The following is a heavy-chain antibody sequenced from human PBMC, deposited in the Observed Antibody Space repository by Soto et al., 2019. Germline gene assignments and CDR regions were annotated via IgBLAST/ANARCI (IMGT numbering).Heavy chain of an antibody. D-gene: IGHD3-3*01. Sequence: QVQLVQSGAEVKKPGSSVKVSCKASGGTFSSYAISWVRQAPGQGLEWMGGIIPIFGTANYAQKFQGRVTITADESTSTAYMELSSQRSEDTAVYYCARAPYYDFWSGSPNWFDPWGQGTLVTVSS. J-gene: IGHJ5*02. V-gene: IGHV1-69*01. CDR2: IIPIFGTA. CDR1: GGTFSSYA. CDR3: ARAPYYDFWSGSPNWFDP.